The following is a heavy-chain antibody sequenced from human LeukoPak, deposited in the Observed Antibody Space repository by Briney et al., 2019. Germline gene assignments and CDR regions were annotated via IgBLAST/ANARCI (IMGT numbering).Heavy chain of an antibody. J-gene: IGHJ5*02. Sequence: GRSLRLSCAASGFTFSGYGMHWVRQAPGKGLEWVTGIAYDGSRKHYADSVKGRFTISRDNSRYTVDLQMNSLRAEDTAVYHCVRYASSRFDPWGQGTLVIVSS. CDR3: VRYASSRFDP. CDR2: IAYDGSRK. CDR1: GFTFSGYG. D-gene: IGHD3-9*01. V-gene: IGHV3-30*03.